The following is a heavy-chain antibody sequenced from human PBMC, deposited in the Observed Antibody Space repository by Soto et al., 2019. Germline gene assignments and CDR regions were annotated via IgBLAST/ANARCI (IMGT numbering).Heavy chain of an antibody. D-gene: IGHD5-12*01. Sequence: ASVKVSCKASGYTFTGYYMHWVRQAPGQGLEWMGWINPNSGGTNYAQKFQGWVTMTRDTPISTAYMGLSRLRSDDTAVYYCARVNSGYDTGFPFDYWGQGTLVTVSS. CDR1: GYTFTGYY. V-gene: IGHV1-2*04. CDR3: ARVNSGYDTGFPFDY. CDR2: INPNSGGT. J-gene: IGHJ4*02.